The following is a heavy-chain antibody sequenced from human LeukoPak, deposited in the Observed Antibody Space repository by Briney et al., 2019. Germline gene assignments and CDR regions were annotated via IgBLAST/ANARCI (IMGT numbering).Heavy chain of an antibody. CDR3: AKEATYCSGGRCHFDY. CDR2: ISGSGGGT. Sequence: GGSLRLSCGASGFTFSRHAMTWVRQAPGKGLEWVSSISGSGGGTYYADSVKGRFTISRDNSKNTLLLQMNSLRAEDTAIYYCAKEATYCSGGRCHFDYWGQGTLVTVSS. D-gene: IGHD2-15*01. V-gene: IGHV3-23*01. J-gene: IGHJ4*02. CDR1: GFTFSRHA.